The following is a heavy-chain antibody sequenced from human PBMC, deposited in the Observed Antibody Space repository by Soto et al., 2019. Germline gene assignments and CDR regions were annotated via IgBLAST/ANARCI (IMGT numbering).Heavy chain of an antibody. D-gene: IGHD5-12*01. J-gene: IGHJ6*01. CDR2: VYDNGDS. V-gene: IGHV4-59*08. CDR3: VRQGIGRLHGLGDV. CDR1: GGSIDGYN. Sequence: QVQLQESGPGLVKPSETLSLTCTVSGGSIDGYNCAWIRQTPGKALEWVGYVYDNGDSAYNPSLKSRCPLSMDTSKSQFSLQLRSVTAADTAVDCCVRQGIGRLHGLGDVWGRGTTVTVSS.